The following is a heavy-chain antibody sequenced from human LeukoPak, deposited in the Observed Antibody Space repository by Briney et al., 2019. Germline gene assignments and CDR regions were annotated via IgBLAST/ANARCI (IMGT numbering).Heavy chain of an antibody. CDR3: ARPGEVYYYDSSGYPAHYFDY. V-gene: IGHV4-39*01. CDR1: GGSIYNSAYH. J-gene: IGHJ4*02. CDR2: IYYSGST. Sequence: PSETLFLTCSVSGGSIYNSAYHWGWIHQPPGKGLEWIGSIYYSGSTYYNPSLKSRVTISVDTSKNQFSLKLSPVTAADTAVYYCARPGEVYYYDSSGYPAHYFDYWGQGTLVTVSS. D-gene: IGHD3-22*01.